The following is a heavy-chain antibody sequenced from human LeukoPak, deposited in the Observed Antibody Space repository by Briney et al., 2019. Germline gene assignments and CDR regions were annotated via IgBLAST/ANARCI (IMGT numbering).Heavy chain of an antibody. V-gene: IGHV5-51*01. CDR1: GYSFTSYW. CDR3: ATATVTSGLDY. J-gene: IGHJ4*02. Sequence: GESLKIFCKGFGYSFTSYWIGWVRQMPGKGVEWMGMIYPGDSDTRYSPSFQGQVTISADKSISTAYQQWSSLKASDTAIYYCATATVTSGLDYWGQGTLVTVSS. CDR2: IYPGDSDT. D-gene: IGHD4-17*01.